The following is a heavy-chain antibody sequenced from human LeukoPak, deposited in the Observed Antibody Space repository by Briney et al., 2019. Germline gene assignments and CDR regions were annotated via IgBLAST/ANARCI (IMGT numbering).Heavy chain of an antibody. D-gene: IGHD5-12*01. V-gene: IGHV3-74*01. J-gene: IGHJ3*02. CDR3: ARKDERYSGYEDAFDI. CDR2: INSDGSST. Sequence: GGSLRLSCAASGFTFSSYWMHWVRQAPGKGLVWVSRINSDGSSTSYADSVKGLFTISRDNAKNTLYLQMNSLRAEDTAVYYCARKDERYSGYEDAFDIWGQGTMVTVSS. CDR1: GFTFSSYW.